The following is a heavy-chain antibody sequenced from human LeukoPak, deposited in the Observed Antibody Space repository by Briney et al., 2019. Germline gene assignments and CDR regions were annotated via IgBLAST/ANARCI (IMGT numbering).Heavy chain of an antibody. CDR2: ISGSGGST. J-gene: IGHJ4*02. CDR1: GFTFSSYA. V-gene: IGHV3-23*01. CDR3: AKDLSKLGGSPQQLGGY. Sequence: PGGSLRLSCAASGFTFSSYAMSWVRQAPGKGLEWVSAISGSGGSTYYADSVKGRFTISRDNSKNTLYLQMNSLRAEDTAVYYCAKDLSKLGGSPQQLGGYWGQGTLVTVSS. D-gene: IGHD6-6*01.